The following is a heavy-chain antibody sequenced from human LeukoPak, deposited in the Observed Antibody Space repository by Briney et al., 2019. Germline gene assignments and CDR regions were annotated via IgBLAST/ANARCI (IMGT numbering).Heavy chain of an antibody. CDR2: IKRDGSEK. CDR3: ARGPHDLHCSSTSCRFDY. V-gene: IGHV3-7*03. Sequence: PGGSLRLSCAASGFTFNSYWMSWVRQAPGKGLEWVANIKRDGSEKFYVDSVKGRFTISRDNAKNSLYLQMNSLRAEDTAVYYCARGPHDLHCSSTSCRFDYWGQGTLVTVSS. CDR1: GFTFNSYW. D-gene: IGHD2-2*01. J-gene: IGHJ4*02.